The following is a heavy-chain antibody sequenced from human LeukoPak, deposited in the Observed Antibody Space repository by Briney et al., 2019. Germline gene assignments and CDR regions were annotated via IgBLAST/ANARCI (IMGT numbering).Heavy chain of an antibody. V-gene: IGHV4-59*01. CDR1: GGSISSYY. D-gene: IGHD2-15*01. CDR2: IYYSGST. Sequence: SETLSLTCTVSGGSISSYYWSWIRQPPGKGLEWIGYIYYSGSTNYSPSLKSRVTISVDTSKNQFSLKLSSVTAADTAVYYCARGVVVAATEHFDYWGQGTLVTVSS. CDR3: ARGVVVAATEHFDY. J-gene: IGHJ4*02.